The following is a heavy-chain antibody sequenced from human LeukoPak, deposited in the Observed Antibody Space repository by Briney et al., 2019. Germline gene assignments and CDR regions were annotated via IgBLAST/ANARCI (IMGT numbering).Heavy chain of an antibody. D-gene: IGHD5-24*01. CDR2: IYSGGTT. V-gene: IGHV3-53*01. CDR3: ARDPLQEYHYYYMDV. CDR1: GFTVSNNY. J-gene: IGHJ6*03. Sequence: GGSLRLSCTASGFTVSNNYMNWVRQAPGKGLEWVALIYSGGTTNYADSVKGRFTISRDNSKNTLYLQMTNVRVEDTAVYYCARDPLQEYHYYYMDVWGKGTTVTVSS.